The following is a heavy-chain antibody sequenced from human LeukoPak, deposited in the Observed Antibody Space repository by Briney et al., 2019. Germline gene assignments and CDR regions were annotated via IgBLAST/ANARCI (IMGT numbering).Heavy chain of an antibody. V-gene: IGHV1-2*02. CDR2: INPNSGGT. Sequence: APVKVSCKASGYSFTRYGITWVRQAPGQGLEWMGWINPNSGGTNYAQKFQGRVTMTRDTSISTAYMELSRLRSDDTAVYYCAKATGYLLWGQGTLVTVSS. CDR3: AKATGYLL. J-gene: IGHJ4*02. D-gene: IGHD1-14*01. CDR1: GYSFTRYG.